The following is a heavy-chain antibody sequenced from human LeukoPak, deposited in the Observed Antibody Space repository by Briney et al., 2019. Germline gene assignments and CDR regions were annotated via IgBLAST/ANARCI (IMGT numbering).Heavy chain of an antibody. CDR3: ARGRSRSQIVATVRVYGDYYYMDV. D-gene: IGHD5-12*01. V-gene: IGHV1-18*01. Sequence: ASVKVSCKASGYTFTSYAISWVRQAPGQGLEWMGWISAHNGNTNYAQKLQGRVTMTTDTSTSTAYMELRSLRSDDTAVYYCARGRSRSQIVATVRVYGDYYYMDVWGKGTTVTVSS. CDR1: GYTFTSYA. CDR2: ISAHNGNT. J-gene: IGHJ6*03.